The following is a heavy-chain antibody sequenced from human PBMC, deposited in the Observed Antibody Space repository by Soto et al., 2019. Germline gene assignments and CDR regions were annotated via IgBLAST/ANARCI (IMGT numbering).Heavy chain of an antibody. D-gene: IGHD3-16*01. Sequence: SETLSLTFTVSGGSISSYYWSWIRQHPGKGLEWIGYIYYSGSTNYNPSLKSRVTISVDTSKNQFSLKLSSVTAADTAVYYCARDPFGSNWFDPGGQGTLVTVSS. CDR2: IYYSGST. J-gene: IGHJ5*02. CDR3: ARDPFGSNWFDP. CDR1: GGSISSYY. V-gene: IGHV4-59*01.